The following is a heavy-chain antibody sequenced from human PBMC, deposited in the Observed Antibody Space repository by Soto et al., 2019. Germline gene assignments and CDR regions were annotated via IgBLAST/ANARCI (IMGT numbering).Heavy chain of an antibody. D-gene: IGHD6-19*01. CDR3: ARHSVAAGHAALDI. CDR2: IYYSGST. J-gene: IGHJ3*02. CDR1: GGSISSYY. V-gene: IGHV4-59*08. Sequence: SETLSLTCTVSGGSISSYYWSWIRQPPGKGLEWIGYIYYSGSTNYNPSLKGRVTISVDTSKNQFSLKLSSVTAADTAVYYCARHSVAAGHAALDIWGQGTMVTVSS.